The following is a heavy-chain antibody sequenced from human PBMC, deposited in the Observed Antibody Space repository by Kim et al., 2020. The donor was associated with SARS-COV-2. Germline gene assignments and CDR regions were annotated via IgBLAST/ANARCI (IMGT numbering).Heavy chain of an antibody. Sequence: GGSLRLSCAASGFTFSSYGMNWVRQVPGKGLEWVASISTGSKFAYYAESLKGRFTISRDNAKNSLYLQMNSLRAEDTAVYYCARGGLMYYFDSSGFWGQG. J-gene: IGHJ1*01. CDR1: GFTFSSYG. D-gene: IGHD3-22*01. V-gene: IGHV3-21*01. CDR3: ARGGLMYYFDSSGF. CDR2: ISTGSKFA.